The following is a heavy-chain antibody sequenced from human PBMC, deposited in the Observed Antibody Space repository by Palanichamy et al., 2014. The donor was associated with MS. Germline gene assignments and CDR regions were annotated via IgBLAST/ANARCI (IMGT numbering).Heavy chain of an antibody. CDR2: FYSDGRT. J-gene: IGHJ4*02. CDR1: GFTVSSTY. Sequence: EVQLVESGGGLVQPGESLRLSCAASGFTVSSTYMNWVRQAPGKAPEWVSVFYSDGRTFYADFVKGRFSISRDSSRNTLYLQMNSPRVDDTAVYYCARDNDLDYWGQGTLVTVSS. CDR3: ARDNDLDY. D-gene: IGHD1-1*01. V-gene: IGHV3-66*01.